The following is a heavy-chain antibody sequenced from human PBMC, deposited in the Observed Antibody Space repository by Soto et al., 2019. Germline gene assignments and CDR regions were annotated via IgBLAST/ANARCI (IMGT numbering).Heavy chain of an antibody. CDR3: ARFPMITFGGVIVISAFDI. Sequence: SEALSLTCTVSGGSISSYYWSWIRQPPGKGLEWIGYIYYSGSTNYNPSLKSRVTISVDTSKNQFSLKLSSVTAADTAVYYCARFPMITFGGVIVISAFDIWGQGTMVTVSS. V-gene: IGHV4-59*08. J-gene: IGHJ3*02. CDR1: GGSISSYY. D-gene: IGHD3-16*02. CDR2: IYYSGST.